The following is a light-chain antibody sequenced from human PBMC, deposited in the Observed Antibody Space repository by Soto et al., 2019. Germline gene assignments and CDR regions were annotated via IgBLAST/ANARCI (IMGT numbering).Light chain of an antibody. CDR3: FSFTTDWTHV. V-gene: IGLV2-14*01. J-gene: IGLJ1*01. CDR1: SSDIGAYNY. CDR2: EVS. Sequence: QSALTQPASVSGSPGQPITISCTGSSSDIGAYNYVSWFQQYPGKAPKLIISEVSNRPSGVSNRFSGSKSGTAASLTISGFQTEDEADYFCFSFTTDWTHVFGTGTKV.